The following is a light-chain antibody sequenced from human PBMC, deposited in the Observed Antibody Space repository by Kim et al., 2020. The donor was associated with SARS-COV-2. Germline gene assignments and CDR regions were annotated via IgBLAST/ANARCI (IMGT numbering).Light chain of an antibody. J-gene: IGLJ1*01. CDR3: CSYAGSSTSYV. CDR2: EVS. Sequence: QSALTHPASVSGSPGQSITISCTGTSSDVGSYNLVSWYQQHPGKAPKLMIYEVSKRPSGVSNRFSGSKSGNTASLTISGLQAEDEADYYCCSYAGSSTSYVFGTGTKVTVL. V-gene: IGLV2-23*02. CDR1: SSDVGSYNL.